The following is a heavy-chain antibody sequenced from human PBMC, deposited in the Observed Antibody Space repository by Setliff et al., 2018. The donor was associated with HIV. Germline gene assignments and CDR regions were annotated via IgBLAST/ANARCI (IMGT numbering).Heavy chain of an antibody. V-gene: IGHV4-59*01. CDR3: ARDRGYSYAFFDY. J-gene: IGHJ4*02. CDR1: GGSISSYY. CDR2: IYYSGST. Sequence: SETLSLTCTVSGGSISSYYWSWIRQPPGKGLEWIGYIYYSGSTNYNPSLKSRVTISVDTSKNQFSLKLSSVTAADTAVYYCARDRGYSYAFFDYWGQGTPVTVSS. D-gene: IGHD5-18*01.